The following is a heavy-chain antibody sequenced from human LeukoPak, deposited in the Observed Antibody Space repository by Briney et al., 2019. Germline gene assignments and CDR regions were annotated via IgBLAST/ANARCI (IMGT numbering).Heavy chain of an antibody. V-gene: IGHV4-34*01. J-gene: IGHJ4*02. CDR2: INHSGST. CDR3: ARGRNDYDSSGYYLDY. CDR1: GGSFSGYY. Sequence: SETLSLTCAVYGGSFSGYYWSRIRQPPGKGLEWIGEINHSGSTNYNPSLKSRVTISVDTSKNQFSLKLSSVTAADTAVYYCARGRNDYDSSGYYLDYWGQGTLVTVSS. D-gene: IGHD3-22*01.